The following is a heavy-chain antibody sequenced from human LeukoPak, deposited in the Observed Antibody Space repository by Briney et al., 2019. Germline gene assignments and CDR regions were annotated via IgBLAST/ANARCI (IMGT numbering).Heavy chain of an antibody. CDR3: AREADETYYYDSSGYSEVGRYYFDY. V-gene: IGHV3-23*01. CDR2: ISGSGGST. Sequence: GGSLRLSCAASGFTFSSYAMSWVRQAPGKGLEWVSAISGSGGSTYYADSVKGRFTISRDNSKNTLYLQMNSLRAEDTAVYYCAREADETYYYDSSGYSEVGRYYFDYWGQGTLVTVSS. D-gene: IGHD3-22*01. CDR1: GFTFSSYA. J-gene: IGHJ4*02.